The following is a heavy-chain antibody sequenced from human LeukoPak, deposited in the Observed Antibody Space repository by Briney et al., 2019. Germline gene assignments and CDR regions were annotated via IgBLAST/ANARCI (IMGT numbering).Heavy chain of an antibody. CDR2: IYYTGST. CDR3: ARNLIPEQLVLNF. Sequence: SETLSLTCTVSGGSISNYYWNWIRQPPGKGLEWIGYIYYTGSTNYNPSLKSRVTKSVDTSKNQFSLNLKSVTPEDTAVYYCARNLIPEQLVLNFWGQGTLVTVSS. D-gene: IGHD6-13*01. V-gene: IGHV4-59*01. CDR1: GGSISNYY. J-gene: IGHJ4*02.